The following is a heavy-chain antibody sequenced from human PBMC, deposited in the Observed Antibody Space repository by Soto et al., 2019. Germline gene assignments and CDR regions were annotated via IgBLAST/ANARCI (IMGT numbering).Heavy chain of an antibody. CDR3: AGTSYYYDSSGYYFDY. Sequence: SVKVSCKASGVTFSSYAISWVRQAPGQGLEWMGGIIPIFGTANYAQKFQGRVTITADESTSTAYMELSSLRSEDTAVYYCAGTSYYYDSSGYYFDYWGQGTLVTVSS. V-gene: IGHV1-69*13. D-gene: IGHD3-22*01. J-gene: IGHJ4*02. CDR2: IIPIFGTA. CDR1: GVTFSSYA.